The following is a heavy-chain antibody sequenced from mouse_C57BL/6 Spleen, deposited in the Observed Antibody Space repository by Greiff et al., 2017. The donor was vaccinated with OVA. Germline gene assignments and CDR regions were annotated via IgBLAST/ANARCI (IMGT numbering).Heavy chain of an antibody. D-gene: IGHD2-1*01. CDR3: ARSDGNYATYYAMDY. Sequence: QVQLQQPGAELVRPGSSVKLSCKASGYTFTSYWMHWVKQRPIQGLEWIGNIDPSDSETHYNQKFKDKATLTVDKSSSTAYMQLSSLTSEDSAVYYCARSDGNYATYYAMDYWGQGTSVTVSS. CDR2: IDPSDSET. V-gene: IGHV1-52*01. J-gene: IGHJ4*01. CDR1: GYTFTSYW.